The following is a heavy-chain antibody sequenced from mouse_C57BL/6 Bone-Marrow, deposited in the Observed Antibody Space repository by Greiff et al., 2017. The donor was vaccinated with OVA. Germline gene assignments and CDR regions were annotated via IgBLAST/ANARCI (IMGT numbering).Heavy chain of an antibody. CDR2: IYPRSGNT. CDR3: ARFDLGYFDY. J-gene: IGHJ2*01. V-gene: IGHV1-81*01. CDR1: GYTFTSYG. D-gene: IGHD2-4*01. Sequence: QVQLKESGAELARPGASVKLSCKASGYTFTSYGISWVKQRTGQGLEWIGEIYPRSGNTYYNEKFKGKAKLTADKSSSTAYMELRSLTSEDSAVYFCARFDLGYFDYWGQGTTLTVSS.